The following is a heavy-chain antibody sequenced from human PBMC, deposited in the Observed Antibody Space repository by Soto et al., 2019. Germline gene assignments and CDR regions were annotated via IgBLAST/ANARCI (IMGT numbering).Heavy chain of an antibody. Sequence: ASVKVSCKASGYTFTSYYMHWVRQAPGQGLEWMGIINPSGGSTSYAQKFQGRVTMTRDTSTSTVYMELSSLRSEDTAVYYCARERGIAAAGIRSFYYYYGMDVCGQGTTVTVSS. CDR1: GYTFTSYY. CDR3: ARERGIAAAGIRSFYYYYGMDV. V-gene: IGHV1-46*01. D-gene: IGHD6-13*01. J-gene: IGHJ6*02. CDR2: INPSGGST.